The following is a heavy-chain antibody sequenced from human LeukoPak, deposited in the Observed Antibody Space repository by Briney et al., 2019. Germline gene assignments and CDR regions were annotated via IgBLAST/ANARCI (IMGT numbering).Heavy chain of an antibody. CDR2: IYYSGNT. CDR3: ARQEYYYDSSGWFDY. D-gene: IGHD3-22*01. CDR1: GGSISSSSYY. Sequence: SETLSLTCTVSGGSISSSSYYWGWIRQPPGKGLEWIGSIYYSGNTYYNPSLKSRVTISVDTSKNQFSLKLSSVTAADTAVYYCARQEYYYDSSGWFDYWGQGTLVTVSS. V-gene: IGHV4-39*01. J-gene: IGHJ4*02.